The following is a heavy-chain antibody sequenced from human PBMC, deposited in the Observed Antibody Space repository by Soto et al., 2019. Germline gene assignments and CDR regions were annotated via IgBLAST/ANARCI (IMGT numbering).Heavy chain of an antibody. Sequence: GGSLRLSCAASGFTFSSFWMDWVRQAPGKGLEWVANINPDGSEKQYVDSVKGRFTISRDNAKNSLYLQMSSVTAEDSALYYCSRSLDSWGQGTRVTVSS. V-gene: IGHV3-7*01. J-gene: IGHJ4*02. CDR1: GFTFSSFW. CDR3: SRSLDS. CDR2: INPDGSEK.